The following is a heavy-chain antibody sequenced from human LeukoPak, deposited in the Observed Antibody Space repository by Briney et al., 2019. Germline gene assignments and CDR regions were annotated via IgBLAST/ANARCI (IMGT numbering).Heavy chain of an antibody. CDR2: INHSGST. D-gene: IGHD3-9*01. V-gene: IGHV4-39*07. Sequence: SETLSLTCTVSGGSISSSSYYWGWIRQPPGKGLEWIGEINHSGSTNYNPSLKSRVTISVDTSKNQFSLKLSSVTAADTAVYYCARSRYRYYYYMDVWGKGTTITISS. CDR3: ARSRYRYYYYMDV. CDR1: GGSISSSSYY. J-gene: IGHJ6*03.